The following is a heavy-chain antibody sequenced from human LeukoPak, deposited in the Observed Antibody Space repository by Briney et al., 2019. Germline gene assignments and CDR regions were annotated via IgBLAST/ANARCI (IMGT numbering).Heavy chain of an antibody. CDR3: ASVLGYCSSTSCYNH. Sequence: SGTLSLTCAVSGGSISSSNWWSWVRQPPGKGLEWIGEIYHSGSTYYNPSLKSRVTISVDTSKNQFSLKLSSVTAADTAVYYCASVLGYCSSTSCYNHWGQGTLVTVSS. J-gene: IGHJ5*02. CDR2: IYHSGST. V-gene: IGHV4-4*02. D-gene: IGHD2-2*02. CDR1: GGSISSSNW.